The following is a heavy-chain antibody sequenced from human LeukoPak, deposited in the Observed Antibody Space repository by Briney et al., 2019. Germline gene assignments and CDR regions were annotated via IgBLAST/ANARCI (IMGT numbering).Heavy chain of an antibody. CDR3: AKRQVSAAPRALDY. V-gene: IGHV3-23*01. CDR2: ISGSGGNP. D-gene: IGHD6-13*01. J-gene: IGHJ4*02. CDR1: GFTFSNYA. Sequence: GGSLRLSCAASGFTFSNYAMFWVRQAPGKGVEWVSAISGSGGNPYYADSVEGRFTVSRDNSKSTLHLQLNSLRAEDTAVYYCAKRQVSAAPRALDYWGQGTLLTVSS.